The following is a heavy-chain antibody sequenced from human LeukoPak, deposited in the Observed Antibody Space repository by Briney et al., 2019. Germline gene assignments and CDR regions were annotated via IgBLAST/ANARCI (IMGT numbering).Heavy chain of an antibody. V-gene: IGHV3-48*02. CDR2: ISLRGSPV. D-gene: IGHD3-16*01. CDR1: GFTFSAYS. CDR3: TRGPYYGDY. Sequence: GGSLRLSCVAPGFTFSAYSMNWVRQAPGKGLEWISYISLRGSPVYYVESVRGRFSISRDNAKNSLSLQMNSLRDDDTALYYCTRGPYYGDYWGQGTLVTVSS. J-gene: IGHJ4*02.